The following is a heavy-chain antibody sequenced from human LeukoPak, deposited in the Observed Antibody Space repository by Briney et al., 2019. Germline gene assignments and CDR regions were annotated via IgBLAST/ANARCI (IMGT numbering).Heavy chain of an antibody. CDR2: IRYDGSNK. CDR3: AKGRVRFGDPYYLDY. D-gene: IGHD3-10*01. V-gene: IGHV3-30*02. J-gene: IGHJ4*02. Sequence: PGGSLRLSCAASGFTFSSYGMHWVRQAPGKGLEWVAFIRYDGSNKYYADSVKGRFTISRDNSKNTLYLQMNSLRAEDTAVYYCAKGRVRFGDPYYLDYWGQGTLVTVSS. CDR1: GFTFSSYG.